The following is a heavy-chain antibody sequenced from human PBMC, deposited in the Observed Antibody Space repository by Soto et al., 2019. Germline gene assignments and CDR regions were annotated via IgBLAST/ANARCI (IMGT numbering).Heavy chain of an antibody. J-gene: IGHJ3*02. CDR1: GGSISSGGYY. Sequence: SETLSLTCTVSGGSISSGGYYWSWIRQHPGKGLEWIGYIYYSGSTYYNPSLKSRVIILVDTSKSQFSLKLSSVTAADTAVYYCARDVLDGVAFDIWGQGTMVTVSS. CDR3: ARDVLDGVAFDI. CDR2: IYYSGST. D-gene: IGHD2-15*01. V-gene: IGHV4-31*03.